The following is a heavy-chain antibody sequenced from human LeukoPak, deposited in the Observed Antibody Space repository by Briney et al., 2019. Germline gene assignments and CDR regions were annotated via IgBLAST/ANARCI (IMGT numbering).Heavy chain of an antibody. CDR2: IYYSGST. CDR1: GGSISSYY. D-gene: IGHD6-19*01. V-gene: IGHV4-59*01. Sequence: SETLSLTCTVSGGSISSYYWSWIRQPPGKGLEWIGYIYYSGSTNYNPPLKSRVTISVDTSKNQFSLKLSSVTAADTAVYYCARAGSLIAVAGTYYYYYYMDVWGKGTTVTVSS. J-gene: IGHJ6*03. CDR3: ARAGSLIAVAGTYYYYYYMDV.